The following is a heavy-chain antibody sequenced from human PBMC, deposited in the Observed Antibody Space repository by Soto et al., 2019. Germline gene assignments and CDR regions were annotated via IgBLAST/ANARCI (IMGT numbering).Heavy chain of an antibody. V-gene: IGHV3-23*01. CDR3: TKDQDGAWWFAQGWFDP. J-gene: IGHJ5*02. CDR1: GFAFSSYA. D-gene: IGHD2-15*01. Sequence: EVQLLESGGGLVQPGGSLRLSCAASGFAFSSYAMSWVRQSSGKGLEWVAAIGGDGASTYYADSVRGRFIISRDNSKNTLFLHMTSLRAEDTAVYYCTKDQDGAWWFAQGWFDPWGQGSLVTVYS. CDR2: IGGDGAST.